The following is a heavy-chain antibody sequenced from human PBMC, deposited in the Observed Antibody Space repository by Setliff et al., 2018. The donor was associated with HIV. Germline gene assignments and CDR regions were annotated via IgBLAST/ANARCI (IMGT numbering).Heavy chain of an antibody. Sequence: ASVKVSCKASGYTFISYGISWVRQAPGQGLEWMGWISPYNGHTNYAQKVQGRVTMTRDTFTSTAYMELRSLRSDDTAVYYCARDAARRAAADTSVWFAPWGHGTLVTVSS. V-gene: IGHV1-18*01. D-gene: IGHD6-13*01. J-gene: IGHJ5*02. CDR1: GYTFISYG. CDR3: ARDAARRAAADTSVWFAP. CDR2: ISPYNGHT.